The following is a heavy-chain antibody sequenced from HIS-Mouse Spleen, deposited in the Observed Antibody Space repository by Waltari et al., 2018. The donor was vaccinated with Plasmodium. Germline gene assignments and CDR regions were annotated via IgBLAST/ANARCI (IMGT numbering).Heavy chain of an antibody. J-gene: IGHJ2*01. CDR2: INQDGSEK. CDR3: ASSWYWYFDL. Sequence: EVQLVESGGGLVQPGGSLRLSCAASGFTFGSYWMSWVRQAPGKGLEWVSNINQDGSEKYYVDSVKVLFTISRDNAKNSLYLQMNSLRAEDTAVYYCASSWYWYFDLWGRGTLVTVSS. V-gene: IGHV3-7*01. CDR1: GFTFGSYW. D-gene: IGHD6-13*01.